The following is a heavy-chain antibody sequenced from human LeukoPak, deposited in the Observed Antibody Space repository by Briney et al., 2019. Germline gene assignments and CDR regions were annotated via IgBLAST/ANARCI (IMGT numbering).Heavy chain of an antibody. CDR3: ARSARFSSSWVEFDY. Sequence: SETLSLTCTVSGGSISSSSYYWGWIRQPPGKGLEWIGSIYHSGSTYYNPSLKSRVTISVDTSKNQFSLKLSSVTAADTAVYYCARSARFSSSWVEFDYWGQGTLVTVSS. V-gene: IGHV4-39*07. J-gene: IGHJ4*02. D-gene: IGHD6-13*01. CDR2: IYHSGST. CDR1: GGSISSSSYY.